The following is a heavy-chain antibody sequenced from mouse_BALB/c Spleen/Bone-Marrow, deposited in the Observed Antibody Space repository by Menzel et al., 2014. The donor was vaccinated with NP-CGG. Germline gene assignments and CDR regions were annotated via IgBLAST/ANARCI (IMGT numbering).Heavy chain of an antibody. J-gene: IGHJ1*01. CDR1: GFAFSSYD. CDR2: ISSGGGST. Sequence: EVHLVESGGGLVKPGGSLKLSCAASGFAFSSYDMSWVRRTPEKRLEWVAYISSGGGSTYYPDTVKGRFTISRDNAKNTRCLQMSSLKSEGAAMYYCARQGYGYVDFDVWGAGTTVTVSS. D-gene: IGHD1-2*01. CDR3: ARQGYGYVDFDV. V-gene: IGHV5-12-1*01.